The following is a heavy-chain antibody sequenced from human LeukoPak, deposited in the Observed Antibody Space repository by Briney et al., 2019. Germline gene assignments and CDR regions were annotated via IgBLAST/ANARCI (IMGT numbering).Heavy chain of an antibody. CDR2: ISWNSGSI. D-gene: IGHD3-3*01. V-gene: IGHV3-9*01. CDR3: AKDTYYDFWSGYYTSAYFDY. CDR1: GFPFNAYW. Sequence: PGGSLRLSCAASGFPFNAYWMTWVRQAPGKGLEWVSGISWNSGSIGYADSVKGRFTISRDNAKNSLYLQMNSLRAEDTALYYCAKDTYYDFWSGYYTSAYFDYWGQGTLVTVSS. J-gene: IGHJ4*02.